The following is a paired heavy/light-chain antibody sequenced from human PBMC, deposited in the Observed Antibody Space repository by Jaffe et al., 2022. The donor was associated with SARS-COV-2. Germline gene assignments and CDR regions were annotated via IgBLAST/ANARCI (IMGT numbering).Light chain of an antibody. CDR2: WAS. V-gene: IGKV4-1*01. CDR1: QSVLYSSNNKNY. J-gene: IGKJ2*01. CDR3: HQYYSTPYT. Sequence: DIVMTQSPDSLAVSLGERATINCKSSQSVLYSSNNKNYLAWYQQKPRQPPKLLIYWASTRESGVPDRFSGSGSGTDFTLTINSLQADDVAVYYCHQYYSTPYTFGQGTKLEIK.
Heavy chain of an antibody. CDR3: AKSAVVVVAATRPYYFDY. CDR2: ISGSGDST. CDR1: GITFSSYA. V-gene: IGHV3-23*01. J-gene: IGHJ4*02. D-gene: IGHD2-15*01. Sequence: EVQLLESGGGLVQPGGSLRLSCAASGITFSSYAMSWVRQAPGKGLEWVSGISGSGDSTYYADSVKGRFAISRDNSKNTLYLQMNSLRAEDTAVYYCAKSAVVVVAATRPYYFDYWGQGTLVTVSS.